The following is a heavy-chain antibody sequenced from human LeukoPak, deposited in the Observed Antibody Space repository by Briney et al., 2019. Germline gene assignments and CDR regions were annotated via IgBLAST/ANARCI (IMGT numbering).Heavy chain of an antibody. CDR1: GGSISSLY. CDR2: ISHNGIT. D-gene: IGHD6-13*01. Sequence: SETLSLTCTVSGGSISSLYWGWIRQPPGRGLEWIGSISHNGITAYKPSLESRVTISVNTSKNQFSLTLSYMTAADTAVYYCARDRVAAAGDAFDIWGQGTMVTVSS. CDR3: ARDRVAAAGDAFDI. V-gene: IGHV4-39*07. J-gene: IGHJ3*02.